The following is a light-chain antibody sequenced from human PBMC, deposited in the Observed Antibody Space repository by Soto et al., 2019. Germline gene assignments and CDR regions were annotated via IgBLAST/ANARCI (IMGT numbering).Light chain of an antibody. CDR3: QHNKDWPGT. V-gene: IGKV3-15*01. CDR1: QSVSYY. Sequence: EILMTQSPATLSVSAGERVTFSCRASQSVSYYLAWYQQKPGQAPRLLIYDASTRATGIPVRFSGSGSGTEFTLTISSLQSEDFGVYYCQHNKDWPGTFGQGTKVDIK. CDR2: DAS. J-gene: IGKJ1*01.